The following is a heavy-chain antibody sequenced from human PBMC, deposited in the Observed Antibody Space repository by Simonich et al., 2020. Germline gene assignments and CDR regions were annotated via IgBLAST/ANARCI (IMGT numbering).Heavy chain of an antibody. CDR1: GYSISSGYY. Sequence: QVQLQESGPGLVKPSETLSLTCAVSGYSISSGYYWGWFRQPPGKGLEWIGSIYHSGNTSNNPSLKSRVTISVDTSKNQFSLKLSSVTAADTAVYYCARVGYSNYYYYGMDVWGQGTTVTVSS. D-gene: IGHD6-13*01. V-gene: IGHV4-38-2*01. CDR2: IYHSGNT. J-gene: IGHJ6*02. CDR3: ARVGYSNYYYYGMDV.